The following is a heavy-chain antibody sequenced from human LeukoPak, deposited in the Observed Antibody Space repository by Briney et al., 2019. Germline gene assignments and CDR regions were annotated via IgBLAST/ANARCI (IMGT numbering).Heavy chain of an antibody. D-gene: IGHD7-27*01. J-gene: IGHJ4*02. CDR1: GYTFTSYA. CDR3: VGGAPNWGFDY. CDR2: ISAGNGNT. Sequence: ASVKVSCKASGYTFTSYAIHWVRQAPGQRLEWMGWISAGNGNTKYSQNFQGRVTMTRNTSISTAYMELSSLRSEDTAIYYCVGGAPNWGFDYWGQGTLVTVSS. V-gene: IGHV1-3*01.